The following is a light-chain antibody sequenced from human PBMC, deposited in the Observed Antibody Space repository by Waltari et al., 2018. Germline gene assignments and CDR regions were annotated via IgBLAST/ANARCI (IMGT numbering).Light chain of an antibody. Sequence: QSALTQPPSVSKSLGQLVTISCSGTSSAIGGYNCVSWSQQHSGTAPRPLIYDVRKRPSWVSDRFSGSKSGNTASLTISGLQAEDEADYYCCSYRSGSTWVFGGGTRLTVL. CDR1: SSAIGGYNC. CDR2: DVR. V-gene: IGLV2-18*02. J-gene: IGLJ2*01. CDR3: CSYRSGSTWV.